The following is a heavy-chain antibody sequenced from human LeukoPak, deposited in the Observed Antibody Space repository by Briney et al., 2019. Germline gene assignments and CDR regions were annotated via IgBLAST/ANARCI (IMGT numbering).Heavy chain of an antibody. Sequence: PSETLSLTCTVSGGSISSSSYYWGWIRQPPGKGLEWIGSIYYSGSTYYNPSLKSRVTISVDTSKNQFSLKLSSVTAADTAVYYCARDLADGLQWIQLWYPLGYYYMDVWGKGTTVTVSS. J-gene: IGHJ6*03. CDR3: ARDLADGLQWIQLWYPLGYYYMDV. D-gene: IGHD5-18*01. CDR1: GGSISSSSYY. CDR2: IYYSGST. V-gene: IGHV4-39*07.